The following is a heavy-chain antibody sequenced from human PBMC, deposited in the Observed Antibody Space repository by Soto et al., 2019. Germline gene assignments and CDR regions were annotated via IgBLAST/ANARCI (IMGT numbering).Heavy chain of an antibody. J-gene: IGHJ4*02. CDR1: GGSISSYY. CDR2: IYYSGST. D-gene: IGHD3-22*01. V-gene: IGHV4-59*01. Sequence: PSETLSLTCTVSGGSISSYYWSWIRQPPGKGLEWIGYIYYSGSTNYNPSLKSRVTISVDTSKNQFSLKLSSVTAADTAVYYCARSYDSSGYLDYWGQGTLVTVSS. CDR3: ARSYDSSGYLDY.